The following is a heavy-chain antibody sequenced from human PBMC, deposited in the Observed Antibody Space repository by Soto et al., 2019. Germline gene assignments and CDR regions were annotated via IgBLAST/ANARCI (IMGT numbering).Heavy chain of an antibody. J-gene: IGHJ4*02. CDR1: GYTFTSYY. Sequence: ASVKVSCKASGYTFTSYYVHWVRQAPGQGLEWMARVNPSGGSTTYAQKFQGRVTMTRDTSTGTVYMELSSLRSEDTAVYYCAREGAVAATSFDYWGQGTRVTVSS. V-gene: IGHV1-46*01. D-gene: IGHD6-19*01. CDR3: AREGAVAATSFDY. CDR2: VNPSGGST.